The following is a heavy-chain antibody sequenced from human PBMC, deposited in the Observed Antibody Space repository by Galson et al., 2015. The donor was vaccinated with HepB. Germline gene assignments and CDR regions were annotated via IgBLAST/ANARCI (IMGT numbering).Heavy chain of an antibody. D-gene: IGHD2-15*01. CDR2: IYSGGST. CDR1: GFTVSSNY. V-gene: IGHV3-66*01. Sequence: SLRLSCAASGFTVSSNYMSWVRQAPGKGLEWVSVIYSGGSTYYADSVKGRFTISRDNSKNTLYLQMNSLRAEDTAVYYCARDAGGHRPLYYFDYWGQGTLVTVSS. J-gene: IGHJ4*02. CDR3: ARDAGGHRPLYYFDY.